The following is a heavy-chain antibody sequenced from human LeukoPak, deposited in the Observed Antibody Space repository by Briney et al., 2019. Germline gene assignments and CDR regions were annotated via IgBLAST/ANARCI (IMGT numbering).Heavy chain of an antibody. D-gene: IGHD4-17*01. Sequence: SGGSLRLSCEASGFPFSDYAMTWVRQAPGKGLEWVSSIKGSGGGSSYAVSVKGRFTMTRDNSKSTLYLQMNSLRAGDTAVYFCGRDPNGDYVGAFEFWGQGTLVTVSS. J-gene: IGHJ3*01. CDR2: IKGSGGGS. CDR3: GRDPNGDYVGAFEF. CDR1: GFPFSDYA. V-gene: IGHV3-23*01.